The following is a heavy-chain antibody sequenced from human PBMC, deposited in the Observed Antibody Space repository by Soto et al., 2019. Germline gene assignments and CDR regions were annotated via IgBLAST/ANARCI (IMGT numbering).Heavy chain of an antibody. D-gene: IGHD6-13*01. CDR2: ISSSSSYI. CDR3: ARGIAAERTYYYYYGMDV. Sequence: GGSLRLSCAASGFTFSSYSMNWVRQAPGKGLEWVSSISSSSSYIYYADSVKGRFTISRDNAKNSLYLQMNNLRAEDTAVYYCARGIAAERTYYYYYGMDVCRQVTTVTVSS. CDR1: GFTFSSYS. J-gene: IGHJ6*02. V-gene: IGHV3-21*01.